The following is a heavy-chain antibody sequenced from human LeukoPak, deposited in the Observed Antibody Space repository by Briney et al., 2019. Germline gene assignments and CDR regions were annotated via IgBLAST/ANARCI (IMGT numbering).Heavy chain of an antibody. CDR3: ARGLLGYRRGLDAFDI. CDR1: GFTFINYG. Sequence: PGGSLRLSCAASGFTFINYGMHWVRQAPGKGLEWVAIISYDGSSKYYADSVKGRFTISRDNSKNTLYLQMNSLRAEDTAVYYCARGLLGYRRGLDAFDIWGQGTMVTVSS. V-gene: IGHV3-30*03. D-gene: IGHD6-19*01. CDR2: ISYDGSSK. J-gene: IGHJ3*02.